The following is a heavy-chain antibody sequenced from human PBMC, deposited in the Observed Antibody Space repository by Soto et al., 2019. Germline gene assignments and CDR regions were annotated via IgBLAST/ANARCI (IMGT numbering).Heavy chain of an antibody. D-gene: IGHD3-3*01. Sequence: EEQLLESGGGLIQPGGSLRLACAASGFTFSSYAMNWVRQAPGKGLEWVSSISFSDGGTYYADSVKGRLTISRDNFKNTLFLQMNTRRVNDTAVYYCVKDDTILGRRYFDLWGRGTLVTVSS. J-gene: IGHJ2*01. CDR3: VKDDTILGRRYFDL. CDR1: GFTFSSYA. CDR2: ISFSDGGT. V-gene: IGHV3-23*01.